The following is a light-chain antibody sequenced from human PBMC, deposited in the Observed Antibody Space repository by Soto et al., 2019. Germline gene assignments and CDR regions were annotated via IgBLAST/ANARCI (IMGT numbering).Light chain of an antibody. Sequence: AIQMTQSPSSLSASVGDRVTISCRASQAIRNDLGWYQQKPGKAPNLLIYGASSLESGVPSRFSGSGSGTDFTLTISSVQPEDFATYYCLQDNNYPWTFGQGTKVEI. CDR3: LQDNNYPWT. J-gene: IGKJ1*01. CDR2: GAS. CDR1: QAIRND. V-gene: IGKV1-6*01.